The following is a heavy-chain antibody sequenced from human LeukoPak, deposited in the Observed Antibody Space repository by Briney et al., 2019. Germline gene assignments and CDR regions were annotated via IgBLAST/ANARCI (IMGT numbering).Heavy chain of an antibody. CDR1: GFTVSDYY. D-gene: IGHD3-22*01. CDR2: ISSSGSTI. V-gene: IGHV3-11*01. J-gene: IGHJ4*02. Sequence: GGSLRLSCAASGFTVSDYYMSWVRQAAGEGLGWVSYISSSGSTIYYADSVEVRFTISRDNAKNSLNLQMNSLRAEDTAVYYCARESRDYYDSSGYDYWGQGTLFTVSS. CDR3: ARESRDYYDSSGYDY.